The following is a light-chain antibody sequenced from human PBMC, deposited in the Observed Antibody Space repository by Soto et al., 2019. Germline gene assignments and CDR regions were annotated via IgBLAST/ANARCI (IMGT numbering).Light chain of an antibody. J-gene: IGKJ5*01. CDR2: GAS. V-gene: IGKV3-20*01. CDR1: QSVSSNN. CDR3: QRYDNSMT. Sequence: EIVLTQSPGTLSFSPGETATLSCRASQSVSSNNFAWYHQKPGQIARLLIYGASSRATGIPDWFSGSWSGTDFTLTISRLEPEDLAVYYCQRYDNSMTFGQGTRLEIE.